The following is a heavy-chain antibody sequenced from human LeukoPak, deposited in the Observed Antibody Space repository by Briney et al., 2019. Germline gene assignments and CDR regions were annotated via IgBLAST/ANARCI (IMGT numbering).Heavy chain of an antibody. CDR2: IDWKNDII. J-gene: IGHJ6*02. V-gene: IGHV3-9*01. D-gene: IGHD6-19*01. Sequence: GRSLRLSCAASGFTFDDYAIYWVRQAPGKGLEWVSGIDWKNDIIGYADSVRGRFTISRDNAKNSLYLQMNSLSAEDTAFYYCAKGRYSRGWSYVDVWGQGTTVTVSS. CDR3: AKGRYSRGWSYVDV. CDR1: GFTFDDYA.